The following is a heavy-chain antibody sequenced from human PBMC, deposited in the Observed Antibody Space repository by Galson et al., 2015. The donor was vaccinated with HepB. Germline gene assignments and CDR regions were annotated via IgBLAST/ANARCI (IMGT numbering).Heavy chain of an antibody. V-gene: IGHV3-7*03. CDR2: IKQDGSEK. D-gene: IGHD3-10*01. CDR3: ARDEGAPLLWFGELFNYYYGMDV. J-gene: IGHJ6*02. CDR1: GFTFSSYW. Sequence: SLRLSCAASGFTFSSYWMSWVRQAPGKGLEWVANIKQDGSEKYYVDSVKGRFTISRDNAKNSLYLQMNSLRAEDTAVYYCARDEGAPLLWFGELFNYYYGMDVWGQGTTVTVSS.